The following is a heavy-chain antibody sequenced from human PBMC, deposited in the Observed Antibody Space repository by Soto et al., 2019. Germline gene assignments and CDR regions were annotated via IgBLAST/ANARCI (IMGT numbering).Heavy chain of an antibody. Sequence: PSETLSLTCTVSGASISSGGYYWSWIRPHPGKGLEWIGYIYYSGSTNYNPSLKSRVTISVDTSKNQFSLKLSSVTAADTAVYYCAREINDSSGHDAFDIWGQGTMVTVS. V-gene: IGHV4-61*08. CDR1: GASISSGGYY. CDR3: AREINDSSGHDAFDI. D-gene: IGHD3-22*01. J-gene: IGHJ3*02. CDR2: IYYSGST.